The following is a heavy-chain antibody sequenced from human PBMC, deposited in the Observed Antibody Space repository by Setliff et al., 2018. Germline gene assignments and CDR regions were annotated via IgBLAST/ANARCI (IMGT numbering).Heavy chain of an antibody. V-gene: IGHV1-69*10. CDR3: ARGPSPTVTPSRLIYFYHMDV. Sequence: SVKVSCKASGGTFSSYAISWVRQAPGQGLEWMGGIIPVLGMTDYAQKFQGRLTITADQSTTTVYMELSSLRFDDTALYYCARGPSPTVTPSRLIYFYHMDVWGTGTTVTVSS. D-gene: IGHD4-17*01. CDR2: IIPVLGMT. J-gene: IGHJ6*03. CDR1: GGTFSSYA.